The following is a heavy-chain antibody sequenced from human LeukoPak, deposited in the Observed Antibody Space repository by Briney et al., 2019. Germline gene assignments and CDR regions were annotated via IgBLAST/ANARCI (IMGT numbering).Heavy chain of an antibody. CDR1: GFTFSSYS. J-gene: IGHJ5*02. Sequence: KPGGSLRLSCAASGFTFSSYSMNWVRQAPGKGLEWVSSISSSSSYIYYADSVKGRFTISRDNAKNSLYLQMNSLRAEDTAVYYCASLVAAAGEGWFDPWGQGTLVTVSS. V-gene: IGHV3-21*01. CDR3: ASLVAAAGEGWFDP. CDR2: ISSSSSYI. D-gene: IGHD6-13*01.